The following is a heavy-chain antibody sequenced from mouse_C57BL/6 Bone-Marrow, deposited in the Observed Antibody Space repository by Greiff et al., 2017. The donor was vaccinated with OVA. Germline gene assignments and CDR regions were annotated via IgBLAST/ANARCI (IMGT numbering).Heavy chain of an antibody. J-gene: IGHJ4*01. V-gene: IGHV7-3*01. Sequence: EVQRVESGGGLVQPGGSLSLSCAASGFTFTDYYMSWVRQPPGKALEWLGFIRNKANGYTTEYSASVKGRFTISRDNSQSILDLQMNALRAEDSATYYCASLYYYYGSSYAMDYWGQGTSVTVSS. CDR2: IRNKANGYTT. CDR1: GFTFTDYY. CDR3: ASLYYYYGSSYAMDY. D-gene: IGHD1-1*01.